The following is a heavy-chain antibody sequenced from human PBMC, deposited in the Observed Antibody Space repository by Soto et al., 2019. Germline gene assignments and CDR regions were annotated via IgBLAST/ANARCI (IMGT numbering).Heavy chain of an antibody. Sequence: PSETLSLTCTVSGGSISSYYWSWIRQPPGKGLEWIGYIYYSGTTNYNPSLKSRVTISVDTSKNQFSLKLSSVTAADTAVYYCAREIWSGYYNWFDPWGQGTQVTVSS. CDR1: GGSISSYY. V-gene: IGHV4-59*01. CDR2: IYYSGTT. CDR3: AREIWSGYYNWFDP. D-gene: IGHD3-3*01. J-gene: IGHJ5*02.